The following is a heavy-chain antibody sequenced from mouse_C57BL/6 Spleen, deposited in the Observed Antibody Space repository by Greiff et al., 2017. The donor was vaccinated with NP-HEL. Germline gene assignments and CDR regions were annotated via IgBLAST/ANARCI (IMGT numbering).Heavy chain of an antibody. Sequence: QVQLQQPGAELVKPGASVTVSCKASGYTFTSYWMHWVKQRPGQGLEWIGRFHPSDSDTNYNQKFKGKATLTVDKSSSTAYMQLSSLTSEDTAVYYCAIGGSYENYWGKGTTLTVAS. V-gene: IGHV1-74*01. CDR3: AIGGSYENY. D-gene: IGHD1-1*02. CDR1: GYTFTSYW. CDR2: FHPSDSDT. J-gene: IGHJ2*01.